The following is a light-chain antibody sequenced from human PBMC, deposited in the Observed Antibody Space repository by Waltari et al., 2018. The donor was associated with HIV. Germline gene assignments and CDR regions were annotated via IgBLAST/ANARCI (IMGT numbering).Light chain of an antibody. Sequence: ETMMTQSPATLSVSPGERATLSCRASQSVSSNLAWYQQKPGQAPRLLIYGASTRATAIPARVSGSESGTDFTLTISSLQSEVIAIYYCQQYNNWPQTFGQGTKVEIK. J-gene: IGKJ1*01. CDR1: QSVSSN. CDR2: GAS. V-gene: IGKV3-15*01. CDR3: QQYNNWPQT.